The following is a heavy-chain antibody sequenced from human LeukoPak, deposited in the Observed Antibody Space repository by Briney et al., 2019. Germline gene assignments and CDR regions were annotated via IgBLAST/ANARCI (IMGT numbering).Heavy chain of an antibody. CDR2: ISSSSSTI. CDR3: ARDGVHYDSSGYYPYYFDY. J-gene: IGHJ4*02. D-gene: IGHD3-22*01. CDR1: GFTFSSYS. V-gene: IGHV3-48*04. Sequence: GGSLRLSCAASGFTFSSYSMNWVRQAPGKGLEWVSYISSSSSTIYYADSVKGRFTISRDNAKNSLYLQMNSLRAEDTAVYYCARDGVHYDSSGYYPYYFDYWGQGTLVTVSS.